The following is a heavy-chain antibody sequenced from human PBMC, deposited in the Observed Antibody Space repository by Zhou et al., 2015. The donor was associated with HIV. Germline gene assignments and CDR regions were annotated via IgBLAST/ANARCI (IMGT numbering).Heavy chain of an antibody. CDR2: IIPISDST. J-gene: IGHJ1*01. CDR1: AGTFSNYV. D-gene: IGHD3-22*01. V-gene: IGHV1-69*12. Sequence: QVQLLQSGPEVKKPGSSVKVSCKTSAGTFSNYVFTWVRQAPGQGLEYVGGIIPISDSTNSAQKFQDRVSITADESTSTVYMELRSLTSGDTAVYYCARGRVKSMIRGPRPVAEYFQHWGQGTLVTVSS. CDR3: ARGRVKSMIRGPRPVAEYFQH.